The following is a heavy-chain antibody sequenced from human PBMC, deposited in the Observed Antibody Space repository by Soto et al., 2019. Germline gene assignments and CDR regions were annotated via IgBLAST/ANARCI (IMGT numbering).Heavy chain of an antibody. Sequence: GGSLRLSCAASGFTFSSYWMHWVRQAPGKGLVWVSRINSDGSSTSYADSVKGRFTISRDNAKNTLYLQMNSLRAEDTAVYYCARFLTMVRGTIEDYFDYWGQGTLVTVSS. CDR3: ARFLTMVRGTIEDYFDY. CDR1: GFTFSSYW. J-gene: IGHJ4*02. V-gene: IGHV3-74*01. CDR2: INSDGSST. D-gene: IGHD3-10*01.